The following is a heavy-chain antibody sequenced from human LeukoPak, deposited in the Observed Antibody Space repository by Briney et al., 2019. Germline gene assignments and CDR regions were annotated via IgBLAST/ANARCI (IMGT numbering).Heavy chain of an antibody. J-gene: IGHJ3*02. Sequence: SETLSLTCTVSGGSISSFYWSWIRQPPGKGLEYIGYISYSGTTSYNPSLKSRATISVATSKNHFSLKLTSVTAADTAVYYCARDKGLPQAFDIWGRGTMVTVSS. CDR2: ISYSGTT. CDR3: ARDKGLPQAFDI. V-gene: IGHV4-59*01. D-gene: IGHD5/OR15-5a*01. CDR1: GGSISSFY.